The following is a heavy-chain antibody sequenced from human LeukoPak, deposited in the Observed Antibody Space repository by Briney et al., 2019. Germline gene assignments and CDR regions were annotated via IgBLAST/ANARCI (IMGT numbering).Heavy chain of an antibody. Sequence: GGSLRLSCAASGFTFSSYTMSWVRQAPGKGLEWVSTITTSDGNTYYADSVKGRFTISRDNAKNSLYLQMNSLRAEDTAVYFCARDLEDYNNYGEMAIWGQGTLVTVSS. CDR1: GFTFSSYT. CDR2: ITTSDGNT. J-gene: IGHJ4*02. V-gene: IGHV3-21*01. D-gene: IGHD4-11*01. CDR3: ARDLEDYNNYGEMAI.